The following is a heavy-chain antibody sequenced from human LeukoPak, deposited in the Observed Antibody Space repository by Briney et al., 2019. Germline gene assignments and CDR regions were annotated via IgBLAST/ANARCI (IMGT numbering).Heavy chain of an antibody. CDR2: MNPNSGTT. Sequence: ASVKVSCKASGGTFSSYAISWVRQAPGQGLEWMGWMNPNSGTTGYAQKFQGRVTMTRNTSISTAYMELSSLRSEDTAVYYCARGIRLRYFDWLSYYYYMDVWGKGTTVTVSS. D-gene: IGHD3-9*01. CDR3: ARGIRLRYFDWLSYYYYMDV. V-gene: IGHV1-8*02. J-gene: IGHJ6*03. CDR1: GGTFSSYA.